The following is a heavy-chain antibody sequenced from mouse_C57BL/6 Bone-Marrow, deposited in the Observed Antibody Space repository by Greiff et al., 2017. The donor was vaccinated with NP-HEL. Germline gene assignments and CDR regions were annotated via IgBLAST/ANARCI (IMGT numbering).Heavy chain of an antibody. J-gene: IGHJ4*01. CDR1: GYTFTSYW. V-gene: IGHV1-55*01. CDR2: IYPGSGST. D-gene: IGHD2-5*01. CDR3: AREGYYSNYCYYAMDY. Sequence: VQLKQPGAELVKPGASVKMSCKASGYTFTSYWITWVKQRPGQGLEWIRDIYPGSGSTNYNEKFKSKATLTVDTSSSTAYMQLSSLTSEDSAVYYCAREGYYSNYCYYAMDYWGQGTSVTVSS.